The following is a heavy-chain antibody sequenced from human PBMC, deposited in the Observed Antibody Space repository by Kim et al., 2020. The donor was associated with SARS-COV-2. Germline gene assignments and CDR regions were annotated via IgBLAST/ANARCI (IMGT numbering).Heavy chain of an antibody. Sequence: SETLSLTCTVSGGSISSGSYYWSWIRQPAGKGLEWIGRIYTSGSTNYNPSLKSRVTISVDTSKNQFSLKLSSVTAADTAVYYCAREEMATMNPDYWGQGTLVTVSS. V-gene: IGHV4-61*02. D-gene: IGHD5-12*01. CDR1: GGSISSGSYY. CDR2: IYTSGST. CDR3: AREEMATMNPDY. J-gene: IGHJ4*02.